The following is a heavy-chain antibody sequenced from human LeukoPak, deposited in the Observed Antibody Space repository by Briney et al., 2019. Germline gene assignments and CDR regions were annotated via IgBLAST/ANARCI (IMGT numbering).Heavy chain of an antibody. Sequence: GGSLRLSCAVSGFTFRSYSMNWVRQAPGKGLEWVSSISSVSSYIYYADSLKGRFTISRDNAKSSLYLQMNSLRAEDTAVYYCARDSDSYGFDYWGQGTLVTVSS. D-gene: IGHD5-18*01. CDR3: ARDSDSYGFDY. V-gene: IGHV3-21*01. J-gene: IGHJ4*02. CDR2: ISSVSSYI. CDR1: GFTFRSYS.